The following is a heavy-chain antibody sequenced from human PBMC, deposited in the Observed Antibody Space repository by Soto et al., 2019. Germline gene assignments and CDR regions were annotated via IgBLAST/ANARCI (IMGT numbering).Heavy chain of an antibody. CDR2: IRYDGSNK. J-gene: IGHJ4*02. CDR1: GFTFSSYG. CDR3: ARGLAVAGTLGFDY. V-gene: IGHV3-33*01. D-gene: IGHD6-19*01. Sequence: GGSLRLSCAASGFTFSSYGMHWVRQAPGKGLEWVAVIRYDGSNKYYADSVKGRFTISRDNSKNTLYLQMNSLRAEDTAVYYCARGLAVAGTLGFDYWGQGTLVTVSS.